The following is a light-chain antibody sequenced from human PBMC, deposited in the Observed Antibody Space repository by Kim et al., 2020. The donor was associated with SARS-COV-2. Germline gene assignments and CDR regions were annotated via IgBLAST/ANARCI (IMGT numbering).Light chain of an antibody. J-gene: IGKJ2*01. V-gene: IGKV3D-20*01. CDR3: QQYSGSPHT. CDR1: ECVRNNN. CDR2: HAS. Sequence: LSPGEGATLPCGDSECVRNNNLAWYQQTRGGAPRLLIWHASTRADGIPDTYSGSGSETDFTLTINRPEPEYFAVYYCQQYSGSPHTYGQETKLDI.